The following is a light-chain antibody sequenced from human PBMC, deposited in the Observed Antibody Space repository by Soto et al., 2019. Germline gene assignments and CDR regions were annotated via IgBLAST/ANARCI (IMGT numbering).Light chain of an antibody. J-gene: IGLJ1*01. Sequence: QSALTQPASVSGSPGQSITISCTGTTSDVGGYDYVSWYQQHPGKAPKLMIYEVKKRPSGVSNRFSGSKSGNTASLTISGLQAEDEADYYCNSYTSSFTRVFGTGTKLTVL. CDR2: EVK. V-gene: IGLV2-14*01. CDR3: NSYTSSFTRV. CDR1: TSDVGGYDY.